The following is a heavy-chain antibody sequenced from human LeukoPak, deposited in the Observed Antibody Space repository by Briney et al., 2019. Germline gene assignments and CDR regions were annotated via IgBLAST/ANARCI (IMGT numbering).Heavy chain of an antibody. CDR3: AKKPHSSGVYYFDY. CDR2: ISGSGGST. J-gene: IGHJ4*02. CDR1: GFTFSSYG. V-gene: IGHV3-23*01. D-gene: IGHD6-19*01. Sequence: PGGSLRLSCAASGFTFSSYGMSWVRQAPGKGLEWVSAISGSGGSTYYADSVKGRFTISRDNSKNTLYLQMNSLRAEDTAVYYCAKKPHSSGVYYFDYWGQGTLVTVSS.